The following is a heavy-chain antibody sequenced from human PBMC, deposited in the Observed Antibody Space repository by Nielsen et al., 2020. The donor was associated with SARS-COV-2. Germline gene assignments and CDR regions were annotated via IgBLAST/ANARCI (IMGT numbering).Heavy chain of an antibody. CDR3: ARDQLGKGGYYYYYYGMDV. V-gene: IGHV4-31*03. CDR2: IYYSGST. D-gene: IGHD6-13*01. Sequence: SETLSLTCTVSGGSISSGGYYWSWIRQHPGKGLEWIGYIYYSGSTYYNPSLKSRVTISVDTSKNQFSLKLSSVTAADTAVYYCARDQLGKGGYYYYYYGMDVWGQGTTVTVSS. J-gene: IGHJ6*02. CDR1: GGSISSGGYY.